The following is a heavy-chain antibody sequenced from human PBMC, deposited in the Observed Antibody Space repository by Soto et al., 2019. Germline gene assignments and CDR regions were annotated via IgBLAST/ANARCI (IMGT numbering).Heavy chain of an antibody. J-gene: IGHJ4*02. D-gene: IGHD3-10*01. CDR2: IDPSDSYI. Sequence: GESLKISCKGSGYSFNSYWITWVRQMPGKGLEWMGRIDPSDSYINYSPSFQGHVTLSVDKAISTAYLQWSSLKASDTAIYYCARNGEWAANYFDYWGQGTLVTVSP. CDR3: ARNGEWAANYFDY. CDR1: GYSFNSYW. V-gene: IGHV5-10-1*01.